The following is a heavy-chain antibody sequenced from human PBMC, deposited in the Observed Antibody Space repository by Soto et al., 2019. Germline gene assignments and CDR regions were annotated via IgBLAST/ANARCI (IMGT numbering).Heavy chain of an antibody. CDR1: GFTFSSYA. V-gene: IGHV3-23*01. CDR2: ISGSGGST. J-gene: IGHJ6*02. D-gene: IGHD1-26*01. Sequence: EVQLLESGGGLVQPGESLRLSCAASGFTFSSYAMSWVRQAPGKGLEWVSAISGSGGSTYYADSVKGRFTISRDNSKNTLYLHMNSLRAEDTAVYYCVKCEGAAISSYYYYGMDVWGQGTTVTVSS. CDR3: VKCEGAAISSYYYYGMDV.